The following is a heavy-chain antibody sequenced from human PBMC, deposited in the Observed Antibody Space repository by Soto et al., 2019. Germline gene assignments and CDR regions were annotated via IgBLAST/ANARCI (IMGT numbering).Heavy chain of an antibody. V-gene: IGHV1-69*10. CDR3: ARERSRYDRSGYYRPDY. J-gene: IGHJ4*02. D-gene: IGHD3-22*01. Sequence: SVKVSCKASGDTFSSYAISWVRQAPGQGLEWMGGIIPILGTPNYAQKFQGRVTITADKSTSTAYMELSSLRSEDTAVYYCARERSRYDRSGYYRPDYWGQGTLVTVSS. CDR1: GDTFSSYA. CDR2: IIPILGTP.